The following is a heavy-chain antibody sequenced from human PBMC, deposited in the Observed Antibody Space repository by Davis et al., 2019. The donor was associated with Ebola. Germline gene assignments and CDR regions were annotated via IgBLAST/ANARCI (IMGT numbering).Heavy chain of an antibody. J-gene: IGHJ4*02. CDR1: GFIFSSYW. CDR2: IKYDGSEK. V-gene: IGHV3-7*03. CDR3: ARQVGYCTGGSCYKEY. Sequence: GESLKISCAASGFIFSSYWMTWVRQGPGKGLEWVANIKYDGSEKYYVDAVKGRFTISRDNSKNSLYLEMNSLRAEDTAVYYCARQVGYCTGGSCYKEYWGQGTLVTVSS. D-gene: IGHD2-15*01.